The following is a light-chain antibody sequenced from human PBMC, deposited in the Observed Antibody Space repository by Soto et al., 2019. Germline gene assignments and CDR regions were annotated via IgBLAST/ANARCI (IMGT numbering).Light chain of an antibody. CDR1: QSVSSSY. J-gene: IGKJ2*01. CDR3: QQYGSSPYT. V-gene: IGKV3-20*01. CDR2: GAS. Sequence: EIVLTQSPGTLSLSPGESATLSCRASQSVSSSYLAWYQQKPGQAPRLLIYGASSRATGIRDRFSGSGSGTDFTLTISRLEPEDVAVYYCQQYGSSPYTFGEGTKLEIK.